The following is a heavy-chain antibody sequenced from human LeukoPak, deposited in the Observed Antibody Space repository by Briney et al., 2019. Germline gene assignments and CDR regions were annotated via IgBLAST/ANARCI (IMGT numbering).Heavy chain of an antibody. CDR1: GFTFSSYA. CDR3: ANSRLGYCSSTSCYTADY. J-gene: IGHJ4*02. Sequence: GGSLRLSCAASGFTFSSYAMSWVRQAPGKGLEWVSAISGRGGSTYYADSVKGRFTISRDNSKNTLYLQMNSLRAEDTAVYYCANSRLGYCSSTSCYTADYWGQGTLVTVSS. CDR2: ISGRGGST. D-gene: IGHD2-2*02. V-gene: IGHV3-23*01.